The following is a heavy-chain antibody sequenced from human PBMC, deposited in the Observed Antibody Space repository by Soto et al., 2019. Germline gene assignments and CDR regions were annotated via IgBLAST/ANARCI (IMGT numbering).Heavy chain of an antibody. CDR2: IYYSGST. CDR3: ARHFEPCSGGSCYSNWFDP. V-gene: IGHV4-39*01. CDR1: GGSISSSSYY. D-gene: IGHD2-15*01. J-gene: IGHJ5*02. Sequence: SETLSLTCTVSGGSISSSSYYWGWIRQPPGKGLEWIGSIYYSGSTYYNPSLKSRVTISVDTSKNQFSLKLSSVTAADTAVYYCARHFEPCSGGSCYSNWFDPWGQGTLVTVSS.